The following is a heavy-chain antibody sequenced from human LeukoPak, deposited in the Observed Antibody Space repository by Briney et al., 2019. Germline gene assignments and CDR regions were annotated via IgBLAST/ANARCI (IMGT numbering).Heavy chain of an antibody. J-gene: IGHJ6*03. D-gene: IGHD1-1*01. CDR3: TRDLYDTGRYYNMDV. CDR1: GFTVSSNY. V-gene: IGHV3-49*04. Sequence: GGSLRLSCAASGFTVSSNYMSWVRQAPGKGLEWVGFIRSKPYGGTTEYAASVKGRFTISRDDSGTIAYLQMNSLKTEDTAVYYCTRDLYDTGRYYNMDVWGKGTTVTVSS. CDR2: IRSKPYGGTT.